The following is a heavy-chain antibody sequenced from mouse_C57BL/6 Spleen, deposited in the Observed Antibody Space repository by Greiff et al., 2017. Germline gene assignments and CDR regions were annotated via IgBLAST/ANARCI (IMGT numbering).Heavy chain of an antibody. J-gene: IGHJ2*01. CDR2: INPNYGTT. D-gene: IGHD2-4*01. V-gene: IGHV1-39*01. CDR1: GYSFTDYN. CDR3: GRRDYEYDVCDY. Sequence: EVQLMESGPELVKPGASVKISCTASGYSFTDYNMNWVKQSNGKSLEWIGVINPNYGTTRYTQKFEGKATFTVDQSTSTAYMQLNSRTSEDAAVYYGGRRDYEYDVCDYWGQGTTLTVSS.